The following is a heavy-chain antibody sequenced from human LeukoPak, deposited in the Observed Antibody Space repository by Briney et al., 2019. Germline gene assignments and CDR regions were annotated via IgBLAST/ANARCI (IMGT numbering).Heavy chain of an antibody. Sequence: PGGSLRLSCAASGFTFSSYSMNWVRQAPGKGLEWVSAISGSGGSTYYADSVKGRFTISRDNSKNTLYLQMNSLRAEDTAVYYCAKGVSSGYYYVKPAALDIWGQGTMVTVSS. V-gene: IGHV3-23*01. D-gene: IGHD3-22*01. J-gene: IGHJ3*02. CDR1: GFTFSSYS. CDR2: ISGSGGST. CDR3: AKGVSSGYYYVKPAALDI.